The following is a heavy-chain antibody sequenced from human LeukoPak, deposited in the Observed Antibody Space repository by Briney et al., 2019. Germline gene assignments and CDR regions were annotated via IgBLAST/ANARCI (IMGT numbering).Heavy chain of an antibody. CDR1: GFTFSSYW. CDR3: ATLYGGSTDY. V-gene: IGHV3-74*01. D-gene: IGHD5-12*01. J-gene: IGHJ4*02. Sequence: QPGGSLRLSCAASGFTFSSYWMNWVRQAPGKGLVWVSRIKPDGSSMSYADSVQGRFTISRDNAKNTLYLQMNSLRAEDTAVYYCATLYGGSTDYWGQGTLVTVSS. CDR2: IKPDGSSM.